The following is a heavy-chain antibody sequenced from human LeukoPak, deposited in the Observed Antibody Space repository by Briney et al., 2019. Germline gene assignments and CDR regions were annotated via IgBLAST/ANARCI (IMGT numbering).Heavy chain of an antibody. CDR3: AIPRDGFSFDY. CDR1: GYSFTTYW. D-gene: IGHD5-24*01. Sequence: GESLKISCKGSGYSFTTYWIGWVRQMPGKGLEWMGIYSPSFQGQVTISADKSISTAYLQWSSLKASDSAMYYCAIPRDGFSFDYWGQGTLVTVSS. V-gene: IGHV5-51*01. J-gene: IGHJ4*02.